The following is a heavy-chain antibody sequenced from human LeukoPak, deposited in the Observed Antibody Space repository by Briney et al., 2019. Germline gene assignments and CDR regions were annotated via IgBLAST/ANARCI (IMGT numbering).Heavy chain of an antibody. CDR3: ASVWNSYGHDY. J-gene: IGHJ4*02. CDR2: ISYDGSNK. CDR1: GFTFSSYA. V-gene: IGHV3-30*04. D-gene: IGHD5-18*01. Sequence: GGSLRLSCAASGFTFSSYAMHWVRQAPGKGLEWVAVISYDGSNKYYADSVKGRFTISRDNSKNTLYLQMNSLRAEDTAVYYCASVWNSYGHDYWGQGTLVTVSS.